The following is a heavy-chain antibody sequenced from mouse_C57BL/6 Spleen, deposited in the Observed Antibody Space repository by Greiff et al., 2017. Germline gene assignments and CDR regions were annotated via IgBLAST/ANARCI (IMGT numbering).Heavy chain of an antibody. J-gene: IGHJ4*01. CDR2: INPNNGGT. D-gene: IGHD1-1*01. V-gene: IGHV1-26*01. Sequence: VQLQQSGPELVKPGASVKITCKASGYTFTDYYMNWVKQSHGKSLEWIGDINPNNGGTSYNQKFKGKATLTVDKSSSTAYMELRSLTSEDSAVYYCAITTVVADYYAMDYGGQGTSVTVSS. CDR1: GYTFTDYY. CDR3: AITTVVADYYAMDY.